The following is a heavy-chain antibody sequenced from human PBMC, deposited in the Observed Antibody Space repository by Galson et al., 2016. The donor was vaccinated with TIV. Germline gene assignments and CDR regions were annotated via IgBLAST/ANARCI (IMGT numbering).Heavy chain of an antibody. V-gene: IGHV3-30*03. Sequence: SLRLSCAASGFTFSIYVMHWVRQAPGKGLEWVAVISHDGEKKFYADSVKGRVTISRDDSKNTVYLQMNSLRAEDTAVYFCARGSGSSWPFYFDVWGRGTPVTVSS. CDR3: ARGSGSSWPFYFDV. CDR1: GFTFSIYV. J-gene: IGHJ4*02. D-gene: IGHD6-6*01. CDR2: ISHDGEKK.